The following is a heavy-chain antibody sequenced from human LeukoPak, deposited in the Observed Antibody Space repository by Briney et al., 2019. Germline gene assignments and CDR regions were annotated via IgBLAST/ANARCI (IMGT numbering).Heavy chain of an antibody. CDR1: GVSITSHF. D-gene: IGHD3-10*01. Sequence: PSETLSLTCTVSGVSITSHFWSWIRQSPGQGLEWIGYAYFNGGTNYNPSLKSRVTISVNTSKNQFSLRLSSVTAADTAVYYCARDEGSPGALDHWGQGTLVTVSS. CDR3: ARDEGSPGALDH. J-gene: IGHJ4*02. V-gene: IGHV4-59*11. CDR2: AYFNGGT.